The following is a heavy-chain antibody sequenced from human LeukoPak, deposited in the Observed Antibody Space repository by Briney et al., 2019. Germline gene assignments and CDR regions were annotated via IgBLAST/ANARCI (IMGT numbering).Heavy chain of an antibody. Sequence: GGSLRLSCAASGFTFSSYAMSWVRQAPGKGLEWVSAISGSGGSTYYADSVKGRFTISRDNSKNTLYLQMNSLRAEDTAVYYCAKARAPFGWELYLDYWGQGTLVTVSS. CDR1: GFTFSSYA. V-gene: IGHV3-23*01. CDR3: AKARAPFGWELYLDY. D-gene: IGHD1-26*01. CDR2: ISGSGGST. J-gene: IGHJ4*02.